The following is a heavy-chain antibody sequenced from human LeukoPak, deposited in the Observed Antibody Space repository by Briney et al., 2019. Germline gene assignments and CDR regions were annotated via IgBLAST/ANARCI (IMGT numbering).Heavy chain of an antibody. J-gene: IGHJ4*02. CDR2: ISWNSGSI. V-gene: IGHV3-9*01. CDR3: AKGLYSGYGGDFDY. CDR1: GFTFDGYA. D-gene: IGHD5-12*01. Sequence: GRSLRLSCAASGFTFDGYAMHWVRQAPGKGLEWVSGISWNSGSIGYADSVKGRFTTSRDNAKNSLYLQMNSLRAEDTALYYCAKGLYSGYGGDFDYWGQGTLVTVSS.